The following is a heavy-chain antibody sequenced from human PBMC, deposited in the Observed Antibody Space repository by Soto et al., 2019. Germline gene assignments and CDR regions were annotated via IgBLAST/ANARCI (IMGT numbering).Heavy chain of an antibody. D-gene: IGHD6-6*01. V-gene: IGHV3-33*01. Sequence: QVRLVESGGGVVQPGRSLRLSCAASGFTFSSYGMHWVRQAPGKGLEWVAVIWYDGSNKYYADSVKGRFTISRDNSKNTLYLQMNSLRAEDTAVYYCARGVGGSSSTDYFDYWGQGTLVTVSS. J-gene: IGHJ4*02. CDR2: IWYDGSNK. CDR1: GFTFSSYG. CDR3: ARGVGGSSSTDYFDY.